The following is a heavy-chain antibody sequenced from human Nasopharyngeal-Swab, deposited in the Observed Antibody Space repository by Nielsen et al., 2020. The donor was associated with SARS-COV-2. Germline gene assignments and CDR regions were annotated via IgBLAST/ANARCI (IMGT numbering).Heavy chain of an antibody. D-gene: IGHD3-22*01. Sequence: ASVTVSCKASGYTFTGYYMHWVRQAPGQGLKWMGRINPNSGGTNYAQKFQGRVTMTRDTSISTAYMELSRLRSDDTAVYYCARENYYDSSGLDYWGQGTLVTVSS. J-gene: IGHJ4*02. CDR3: ARENYYDSSGLDY. V-gene: IGHV1-2*06. CDR2: INPNSGGT. CDR1: GYTFTGYY.